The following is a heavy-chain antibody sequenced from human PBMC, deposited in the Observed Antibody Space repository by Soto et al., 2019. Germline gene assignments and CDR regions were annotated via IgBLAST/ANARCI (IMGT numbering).Heavy chain of an antibody. CDR1: GYTFTSYG. Sequence: ASVKVSCKASGYTFTSYGISWVRQAPGQGLEWMGWISAYNDNTNYAQKLQGRVTMTTDTSTSTAYMELRSLRSDDTAVYYCARDRHDFWSGYPRRNAFDIWGQGTMVTVSS. J-gene: IGHJ3*02. CDR2: ISAYNDNT. CDR3: ARDRHDFWSGYPRRNAFDI. V-gene: IGHV1-18*01. D-gene: IGHD3-3*01.